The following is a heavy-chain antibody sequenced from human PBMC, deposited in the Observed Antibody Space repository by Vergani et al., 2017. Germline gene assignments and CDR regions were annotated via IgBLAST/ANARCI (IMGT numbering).Heavy chain of an antibody. CDR2: FDPEHCEV. Sequence: QVQVVQSGSEVRKPGASVKVSCQVSGYSLTELTIHWVRQAPGKGLEWMGGFDPEHCEVTCAHHIQGRVTITEDSSTDTAYLELNSLRPEDPALYYCAIVTDCYARSGYYLDYWGQGTLVTVSS. D-gene: IGHD3-22*01. J-gene: IGHJ4*02. CDR1: GYSLTELT. V-gene: IGHV1-24*01. CDR3: AIVTDCYARSGYYLDY.